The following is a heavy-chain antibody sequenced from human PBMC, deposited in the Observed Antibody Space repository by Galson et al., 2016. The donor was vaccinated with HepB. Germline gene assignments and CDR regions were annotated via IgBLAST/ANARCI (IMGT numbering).Heavy chain of an antibody. V-gene: IGHV3-7*01. Sequence: SLRLSCAVSGLTFSDYWMSWVRQAPGKGLEWVANINQDGSETYYLDSVEGRVTISRDHAKNSLYLQMNSLRGEDTAVYYCARGWRTYYRNFEHGGQGALGGVCS. J-gene: IGHJ1*01. CDR3: ARGWRTYYRNFEH. CDR1: GLTFSDYW. D-gene: IGHD1-26*01. CDR2: INQDGSET.